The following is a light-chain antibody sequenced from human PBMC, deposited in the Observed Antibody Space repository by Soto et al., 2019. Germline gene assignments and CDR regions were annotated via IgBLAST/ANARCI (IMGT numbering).Light chain of an antibody. CDR2: GAS. V-gene: IGKV3-15*01. J-gene: IGKJ5*01. Sequence: DIVMTQSPATLSLSPGERATLSCRASQSVSSKLVWYQQKPGQAPGFLIYGASTRATGIPARFRGSGSGTEFTLTIDSLQSEEFAVYYCQQYNDWPPITFGQGTRREIK. CDR1: QSVSSK. CDR3: QQYNDWPPIT.